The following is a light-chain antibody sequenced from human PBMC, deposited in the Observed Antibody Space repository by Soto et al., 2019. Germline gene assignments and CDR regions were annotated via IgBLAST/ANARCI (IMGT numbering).Light chain of an antibody. CDR2: LNSDGSH. Sequence: QSVLTKPPSGPPSLGASVKLTCTLSSGHNSYAIAWHQQQPEKCPRFLMNLNSDGSHSEGDGMPDRFSGARSGAERYLTMSQLQSDDEVDHYCQIWSTDIRGFGGGTKLTVL. J-gene: IGLJ3*02. CDR1: SGHNSYA. CDR3: QIWSTDIRG. V-gene: IGLV4-69*01.